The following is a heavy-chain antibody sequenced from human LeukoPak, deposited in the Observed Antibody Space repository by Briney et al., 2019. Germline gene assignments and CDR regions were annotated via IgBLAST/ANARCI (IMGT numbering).Heavy chain of an antibody. CDR3: ARDQGITAGGLSNFDY. J-gene: IGHJ4*02. Sequence: ASVKVSCKASGYTFTGYYMHWVRQAPGQGLEWMGWINPNSGGTNYAQKFQGRVTMTRDTSISTAYMELSRLRSDDTAVYYCARDQGITAGGLSNFDYWGQGTLVTVSS. V-gene: IGHV1-2*02. D-gene: IGHD6-13*01. CDR1: GYTFTGYY. CDR2: INPNSGGT.